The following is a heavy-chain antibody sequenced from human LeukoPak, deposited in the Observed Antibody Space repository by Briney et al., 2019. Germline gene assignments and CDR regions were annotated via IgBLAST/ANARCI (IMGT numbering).Heavy chain of an antibody. J-gene: IGHJ1*01. V-gene: IGHV4-59*01. D-gene: IGHD6-6*01. CDR3: ARGGAARLHFQN. CDR1: GGSFSGYY. CDR2: IYHSGST. Sequence: SETLSLTCAVYGGSFSGYYWNWIRRPPGKGLEWIGYIYHSGSTNYNPSLQSRVTISVDTSKNQFSLSLNSVTAADTAVYYCARGGAARLHFQNWGQGTLVTVSS.